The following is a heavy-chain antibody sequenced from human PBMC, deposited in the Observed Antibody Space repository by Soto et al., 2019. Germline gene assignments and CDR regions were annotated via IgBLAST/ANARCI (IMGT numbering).Heavy chain of an antibody. CDR3: ARAPGGVPADV. V-gene: IGHV3-33*01. CDR1: GFTLSSYG. Sequence: GGSLRLSCAASGFTLSSYGMHWVRQAPGKGLEWVAVIWYDGSNKYYADSVKGRFTISRDNSKNTLYLQMNSLRAEDTAVYYCARAPGGVPADVWGQGTTVTVSS. D-gene: IGHD2-2*01. CDR2: IWYDGSNK. J-gene: IGHJ6*02.